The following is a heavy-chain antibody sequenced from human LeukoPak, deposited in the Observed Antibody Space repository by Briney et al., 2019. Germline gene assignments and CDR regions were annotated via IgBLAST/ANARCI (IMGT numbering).Heavy chain of an antibody. D-gene: IGHD6-13*01. V-gene: IGHV1-2*02. J-gene: IGHJ4*02. CDR1: GNTFTGYY. CDR2: INPNSGGT. CDR3: AREGPGARSAAGDY. Sequence: ASVKVSCKASGNTFTGYYMHWVRQAPGQGLEWMGWINPNSGGTNYAQKFQGRVTMTRDTSISTAYMELSRLRSDDTAVYYCAREGPGARSAAGDYWGQGTLVTVSS.